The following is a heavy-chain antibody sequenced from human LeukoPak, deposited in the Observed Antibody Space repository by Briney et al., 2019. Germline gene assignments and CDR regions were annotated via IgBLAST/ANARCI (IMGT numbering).Heavy chain of an antibody. V-gene: IGHV3-23*01. CDR3: ARGALGFDY. CDR2: ISFSGDNS. CDR1: GFNFRDAA. Sequence: GGSLRLSCAASGFNFRDAAMTWVRQAPGKGLEWVSLISFSGDNSYYADSVKGRFTTSRENAKRSVYLQMNNLRAGDTAVYYCARGALGFDYWGQGTLVTVSS. J-gene: IGHJ4*02.